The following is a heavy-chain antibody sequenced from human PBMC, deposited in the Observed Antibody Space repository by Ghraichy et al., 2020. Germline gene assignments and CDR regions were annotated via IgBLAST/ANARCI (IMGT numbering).Heavy chain of an antibody. D-gene: IGHD6-13*01. Sequence: GALRLSCAASGFTFSSYSMNWVRQAPGKGLEWVSYISSSSSTIYYADSVKGRFTISRDNAKNSLYLQMNSLRDEDTAVYYCARDIAAAGTTKTFQHWGQGTLVTVSS. CDR1: GFTFSSYS. CDR3: ARDIAAAGTTKTFQH. J-gene: IGHJ1*01. V-gene: IGHV3-48*02. CDR2: ISSSSSTI.